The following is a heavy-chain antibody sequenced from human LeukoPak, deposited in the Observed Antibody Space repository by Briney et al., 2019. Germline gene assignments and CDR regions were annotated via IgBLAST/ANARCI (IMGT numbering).Heavy chain of an antibody. Sequence: SETLSLTCTVSGGSISSSSYYWGWIRQPPGKGLEWIGSIYYSGSTYYNPSLKSRVTISVDTSKNQFSLKLSSVTAADTAVYYCARLMAKPSTYYDFWSGPKIPDIWGQGTMVTVSS. V-gene: IGHV4-39*01. J-gene: IGHJ3*02. CDR2: IYYSGST. CDR1: GGSISSSSYY. D-gene: IGHD3-3*01. CDR3: ARLMAKPSTYYDFWSGPKIPDI.